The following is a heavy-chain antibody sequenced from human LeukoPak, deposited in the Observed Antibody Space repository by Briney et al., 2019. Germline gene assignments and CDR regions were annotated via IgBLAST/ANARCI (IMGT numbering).Heavy chain of an antibody. Sequence: PGGSLRLSCAASGFTFSSYWMHWVRQAPGKGLVWVSRIDSDGTSTTYADSVKGRFTISRDNAKNTLDLQMNSLRAEETAVYYCTRVNWANAFDIWGQGTMVTVSS. J-gene: IGHJ3*02. CDR3: TRVNWANAFDI. CDR2: IDSDGTST. CDR1: GFTFSSYW. D-gene: IGHD1-1*01. V-gene: IGHV3-74*01.